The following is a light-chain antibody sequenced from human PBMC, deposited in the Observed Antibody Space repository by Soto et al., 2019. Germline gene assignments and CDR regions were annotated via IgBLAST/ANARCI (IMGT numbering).Light chain of an antibody. CDR3: QQRSGTTPLT. J-gene: IGKJ4*01. CDR2: DAY. V-gene: IGKV3-11*01. CDR1: QSVFGY. Sequence: EVVLTQSPATLSLSPGDRATLSCRASQSVFGYLAWYQHKPGQAPRLLIYDAYKRATGVPARFSGSGAETEFTLIIRSLEPEDFSVYYRQQRSGTTPLTFGGGTKVEIK.